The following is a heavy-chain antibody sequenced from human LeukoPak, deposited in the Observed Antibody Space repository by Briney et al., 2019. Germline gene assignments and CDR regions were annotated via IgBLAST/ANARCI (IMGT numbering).Heavy chain of an antibody. CDR3: ATGPRMPGDY. Sequence: GESLKISCKGSGYSFTSYWISWVRQMPGEGLEWMGRIDPSDSYTNYSPSFQGHVTISADKSISTAYLQWSSLKASDTAMYYCATGPRMPGDYWGQGTLVTVSS. D-gene: IGHD2-2*01. CDR1: GYSFTSYW. J-gene: IGHJ4*02. CDR2: IDPSDSYT. V-gene: IGHV5-10-1*01.